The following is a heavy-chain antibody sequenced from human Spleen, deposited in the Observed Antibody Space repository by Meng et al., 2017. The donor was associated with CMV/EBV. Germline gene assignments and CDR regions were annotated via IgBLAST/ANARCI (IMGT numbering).Heavy chain of an antibody. V-gene: IGHV6-1*01. J-gene: IGHJ5*02. D-gene: IGHD6-13*01. CDR3: ARGPATAVWLDP. CDR1: GDSVSNNNAA. Sequence: SGDSVSNNNAAWNWIRQSPSRGLEWLGRTYYRSKWYNDYAVSVKSRITINPDTSKNQFSLQLNSVTPEDTAVYYCARGPATAVWLDPWGQGTLVTVSS. CDR2: TYYRSKWYN.